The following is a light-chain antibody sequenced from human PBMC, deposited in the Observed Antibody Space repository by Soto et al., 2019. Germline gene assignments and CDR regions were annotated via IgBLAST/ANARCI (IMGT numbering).Light chain of an antibody. CDR1: NSNIGSNT. J-gene: IGLJ1*01. CDR3: AAWDDSLNGRV. Sequence: QPVLTQPHSASGTPGQRVTISCSGSNSNIGSNTVNWYQQLPGTAPKLLIYYDNLRPSGVPDRISGSKSGTSASLAISGLQSDDEADYYCAAWDDSLNGRVFGTGTKVTVL. CDR2: YDN. V-gene: IGLV1-44*01.